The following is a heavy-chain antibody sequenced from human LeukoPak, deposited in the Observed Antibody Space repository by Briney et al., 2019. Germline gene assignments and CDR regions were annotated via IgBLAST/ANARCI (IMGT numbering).Heavy chain of an antibody. V-gene: IGHV3-23*01. CDR2: ISGSGGST. Sequence: PGRSLRLSCAASGFTFSSYAMSWVRQAPGKGLEWVSAISGSGGSTYYADSVKGRFTISRDNSKNTLYLQMNSLRAEDTAVYYCAKDARYSGYGRVTTAWVYWGQGTLVTVSS. D-gene: IGHD5-12*01. J-gene: IGHJ4*02. CDR1: GFTFSSYA. CDR3: AKDARYSGYGRVTTAWVY.